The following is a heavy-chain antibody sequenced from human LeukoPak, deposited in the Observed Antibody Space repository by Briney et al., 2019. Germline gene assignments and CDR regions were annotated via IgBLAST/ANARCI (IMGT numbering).Heavy chain of an antibody. J-gene: IGHJ4*02. CDR1: GFPFSNYA. CDR3: ARNPAKGVATYFDY. CDR2: ISFDGGKI. Sequence: GGSLRLSCTASGFPFSNYAMNWVRQTPGKGLEWVALISFDGGKIYYADSVKGRFTISRDNSKNTLFLQMNTLTVEDTAVYYCARNPAKGVATYFDYWGQGTLVTISS. D-gene: IGHD2-15*01. V-gene: IGHV3-30*04.